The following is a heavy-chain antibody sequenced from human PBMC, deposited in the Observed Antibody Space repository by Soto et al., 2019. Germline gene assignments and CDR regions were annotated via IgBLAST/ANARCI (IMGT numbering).Heavy chain of an antibody. Sequence: QVQLVQSGAELKKPGASVSLSCKASGFTFNTYYIHCVRQSPGEGLQLMGVINASNGFTSYTQKFQVRVTMTADTSRTTAYLELSGLQSEETAVYFCARDWPDTYCGGDCPLGYYYHGMDVCAKGLRSPSP. CDR2: INASNGFT. V-gene: IGHV1-46*02. J-gene: IGHJ6*02. D-gene: IGHD2-21*02. CDR3: ARDWPDTYCGGDCPLGYYYHGMDV. CDR1: GFTFNTYY.